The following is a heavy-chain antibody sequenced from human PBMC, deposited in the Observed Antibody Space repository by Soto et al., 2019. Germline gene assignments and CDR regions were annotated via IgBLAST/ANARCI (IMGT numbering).Heavy chain of an antibody. Sequence: QVQLQESGPGLVKPSETLSLTCTVSGGSISSYYWSWIRQPPGKGLEWIGYIYYSGSTNYNPSLRSRFTISVDTPNNQFSLKLRSVTAADTAVYYCARRCGHAFDIWGQGTVVTVSS. CDR3: ARRCGHAFDI. V-gene: IGHV4-59*08. CDR1: GGSISSYY. CDR2: IYYSGST. J-gene: IGHJ3*02. D-gene: IGHD2-21*01.